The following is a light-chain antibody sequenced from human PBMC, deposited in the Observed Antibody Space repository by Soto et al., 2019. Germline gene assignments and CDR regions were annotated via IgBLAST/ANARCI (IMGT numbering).Light chain of an antibody. Sequence: DIVLTQSPGTLSLSPGERATLSCRASQSIRSSYLAWYQQKPGQAPRLLIFGASTRATGIPDRFSGSGSGTAFTLTIRGLEPEDFAVYYCYQYDTSPRTFGQGTKVEIK. J-gene: IGKJ1*01. V-gene: IGKV3-20*01. CDR1: QSIRSSY. CDR3: YQYDTSPRT. CDR2: GAS.